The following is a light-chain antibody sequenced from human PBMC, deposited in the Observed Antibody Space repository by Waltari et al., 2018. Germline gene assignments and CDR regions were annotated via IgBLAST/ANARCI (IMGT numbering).Light chain of an antibody. CDR2: GAS. Sequence: ILLTQFPGTLSLSPGETATFSCRASQSVFSSYIGWYQQKPGQAPRPLIHGASNTATDTPDRFSGSGSETDFTLNISRLEPEDFAVYYCQVYGSSPLTFGGGTKVEI. V-gene: IGKV3-20*01. CDR3: QVYGSSPLT. J-gene: IGKJ4*01. CDR1: QSVFSSY.